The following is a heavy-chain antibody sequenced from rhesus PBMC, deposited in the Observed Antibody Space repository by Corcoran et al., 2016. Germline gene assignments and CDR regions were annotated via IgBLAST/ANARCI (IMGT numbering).Heavy chain of an antibody. CDR2: IYGRGGNT. Sequence: QVQLQESGPAVMTPSAPLSLTCAVSGVSLSSIHCWSWLRQSPVTELEWIGGIYGRGGNTDNNPTLKSRGTSSLDTSKNQFSVRLRSVTAADTAVYFCVRHDSNSGDYHDFDLWGQGALVTVSS. J-gene: IGHJ1*01. V-gene: IGHV4-93*02. D-gene: IGHD4-11*01. CDR1: GVSLSSIHC. CDR3: VRHDSNSGDYHDFDL.